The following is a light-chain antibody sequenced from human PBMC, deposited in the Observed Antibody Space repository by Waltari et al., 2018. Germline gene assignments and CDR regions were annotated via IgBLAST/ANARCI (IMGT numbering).Light chain of an antibody. V-gene: IGKV1-33*01. CDR3: QQYAHLPLT. J-gene: IGKJ4*01. CDR1: QDITKK. CDR2: DAS. Sequence: DIQMTQSPSSLSASVGDRVTITCQASQDITKKLNWYQQKAGKAPQVLTFDASNAHPAVASRISGSGYGTNFAFTITSLQPEDIGTYYWQQYAHLPLTFGGGTRVEIK.